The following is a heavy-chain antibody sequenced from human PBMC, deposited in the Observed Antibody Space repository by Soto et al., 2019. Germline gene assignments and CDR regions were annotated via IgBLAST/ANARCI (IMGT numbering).Heavy chain of an antibody. V-gene: IGHV3-30-3*01. CDR1: GFTFSSYA. CDR3: ARDRDGYDYYYDMDV. CDR2: ISYDGSKK. J-gene: IGHJ6*02. Sequence: QVQLVESGGGVVQPGRSLRLSCAASGFTFSSYAMHWVRQAPGKGLEWVAVISYDGSKKYYADSVKGRFTISRANSKNTLYLQMNSLRAEDTAVYYCARDRDGYDYYYDMDVWGQGTTVTVSS.